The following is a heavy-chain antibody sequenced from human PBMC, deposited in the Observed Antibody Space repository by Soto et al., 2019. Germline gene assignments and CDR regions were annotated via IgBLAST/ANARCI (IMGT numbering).Heavy chain of an antibody. D-gene: IGHD1-1*01. J-gene: IGHJ6*02. CDR1: GGTFSSYA. V-gene: IGHV1-69*01. CDR3: ARDATDDRNYYYYGMDV. CDR2: IIPIFGTA. Sequence: QVQLVQSGAEVKKPGSSVKVSCKASGGTFSSYAISWVRQAPGQGLEWMGGIIPIFGTANYAQKFQGRVTITADESTSTAYTELSSLRSEDTAVYYCARDATDDRNYYYYGMDVWGQGTTVTVSS.